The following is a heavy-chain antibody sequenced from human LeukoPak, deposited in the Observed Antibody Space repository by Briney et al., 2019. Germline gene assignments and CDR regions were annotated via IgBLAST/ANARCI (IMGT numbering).Heavy chain of an antibody. CDR2: IRYDGSNK. V-gene: IGHV3-30*02. CDR1: GFTFSSYG. CDR3: AKVLLGRLNWFDP. J-gene: IGHJ5*02. Sequence: PGGSLRLSCAASGFTFSSYGMHWVRQAPGKGLEWVAFIRYDGSNKYYADSVKGRFTISRDNSKNTLYLQMNSLRAEDTAVYYCAKVLLGRLNWFDPWGQGTLVTVSS.